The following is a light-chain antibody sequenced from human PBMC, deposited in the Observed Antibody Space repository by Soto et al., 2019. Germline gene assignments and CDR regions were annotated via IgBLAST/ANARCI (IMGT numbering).Light chain of an antibody. CDR1: SSDVGGYNY. J-gene: IGLJ2*01. CDR3: CSFALSHVV. V-gene: IGLV2-11*01. Sequence: SALTQPRSVSGSPGQSVTISCTGTSSDVGGYNYVSWYQQHPGKAPKLMIYDVSERPSGVPNRFFGSKSGNTASLTISGLQAEDEADYYCCSFALSHVVFGGGTKLTVL. CDR2: DVS.